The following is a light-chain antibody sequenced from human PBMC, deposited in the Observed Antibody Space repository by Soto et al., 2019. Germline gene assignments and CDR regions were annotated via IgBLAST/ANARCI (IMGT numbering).Light chain of an antibody. J-gene: IGKJ1*01. CDR1: ESMSNC. Sequence: DIQLTQSPSTLSASVGDRVTITCRASESMSNCLAWYQQKPGKAPKLLISGASSLQSGVPSRFSGSASGTECPLTISSLQPDDLATYYCQQCHRYLTFGQGTKVEMK. CDR3: QQCHRYLT. CDR2: GAS. V-gene: IGKV1-5*01.